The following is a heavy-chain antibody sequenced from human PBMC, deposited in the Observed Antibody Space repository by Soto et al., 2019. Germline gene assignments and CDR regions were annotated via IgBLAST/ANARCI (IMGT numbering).Heavy chain of an antibody. CDR3: ARVGPPSPSVIWFFDL. D-gene: IGHD2-21*01. Sequence: QGQLVQSGAEVKKPGSSVKVSCKASGGSFRTYAINWVRQAPGQGLEWMGGIIPMLAAPIYAQKFQGRLQITADESTTTVYMELSSLSSEDTAVYYCARVGPPSPSVIWFFDLWGRGTLVTVSS. V-gene: IGHV1-69*01. CDR2: IIPMLAAP. CDR1: GGSFRTYA. J-gene: IGHJ2*01.